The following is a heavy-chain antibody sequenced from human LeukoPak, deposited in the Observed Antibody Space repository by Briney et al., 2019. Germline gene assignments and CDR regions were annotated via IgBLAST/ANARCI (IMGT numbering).Heavy chain of an antibody. V-gene: IGHV3-7*01. D-gene: IGHD5-12*01. J-gene: IGHJ4*02. CDR2: IKQDGSEK. CDR1: GFTFSSYW. Sequence: PGGSLRLSCAASGFTFSSYWMSWVRQAPGKGLEWVANIKQDGSEKYYVDSVKGRFIISRDNAKNSLYLQMNSLRAEDTAVYYCASGVRVATIGYWGQGTLVTVSS. CDR3: ASGVRVATIGY.